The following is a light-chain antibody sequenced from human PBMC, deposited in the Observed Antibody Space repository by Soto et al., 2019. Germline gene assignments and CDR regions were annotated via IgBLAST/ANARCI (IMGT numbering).Light chain of an antibody. V-gene: IGKV1-9*01. CDR3: QQVKTYPRT. J-gene: IGKJ4*01. CDR2: EES. Sequence: DIQMTPSPSTLSSSVGDRVTITCRPSQAVPNNMAWYQQKPGKPPKLLIYEESTLHSGVPSRFSGRKSGKQFTITIDSLQNEDFENYYCQQVKTYPRTVGGGTKVDIK. CDR1: QAVPNN.